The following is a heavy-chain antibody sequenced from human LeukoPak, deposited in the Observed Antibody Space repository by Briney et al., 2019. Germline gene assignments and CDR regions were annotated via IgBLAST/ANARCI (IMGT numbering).Heavy chain of an antibody. CDR3: VRDGEGVAISVNYWFAP. CDR2: MNPINGNT. D-gene: IGHD3-10*01. CDR1: GFTFTNYD. V-gene: IGHV1-8*01. J-gene: IGHJ5*02. Sequence: GASVKVSCKATGFTFTNYDINWVRQATGQGLEWMEWMNPINGNTGYAQKFQGRVTMTRDTPISTAYMELRSLTSEDTAVYYCVRDGEGVAISVNYWFAPWGQGTLVTVSS.